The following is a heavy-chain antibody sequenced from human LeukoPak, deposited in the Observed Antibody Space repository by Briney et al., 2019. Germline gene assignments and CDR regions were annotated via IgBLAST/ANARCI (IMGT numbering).Heavy chain of an antibody. D-gene: IGHD3-10*01. CDR1: GFTFSSYG. J-gene: IGHJ6*03. CDR2: ISGSGGST. V-gene: IGHV3-23*01. Sequence: GGSLRLSCAASGFTFSSYGMSWVRQAPGKGLEWVSAISGSGGSTYYADSVKGRFTISRDNAKNSLYLQMNSLRAEDTAVYYCARALSEFFSAYMDVWGKGTTVTVSS. CDR3: ARALSEFFSAYMDV.